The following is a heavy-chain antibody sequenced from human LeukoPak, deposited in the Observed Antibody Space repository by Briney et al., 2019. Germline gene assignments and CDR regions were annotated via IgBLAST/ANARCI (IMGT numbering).Heavy chain of an antibody. V-gene: IGHV3-74*01. CDR1: VFTFSSSW. J-gene: IGHJ4*02. D-gene: IGHD6-19*01. CDR3: AKSLGSQDY. Sequence: GGSLRLSCAAPVFTFSSSWMHWVRQAPGKGLVWVSRINTDGRTTTYADPVKGRFTISRDNAKSTVYLQMNSLRPEDTALYYCAKSLGSQDYWGRGTLVTVSS. CDR2: INTDGRTT.